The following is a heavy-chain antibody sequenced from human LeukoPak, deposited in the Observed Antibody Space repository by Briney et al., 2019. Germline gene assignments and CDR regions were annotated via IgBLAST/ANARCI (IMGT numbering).Heavy chain of an antibody. V-gene: IGHV3-23*01. CDR2: ITGGGGTT. CDR3: AKDREGLSSGYDLEYFDY. D-gene: IGHD5-12*01. J-gene: IGHJ4*02. CDR1: GFTFSSYA. Sequence: GGSLRLSCAASGFTFSSYAMNWVRQAPGKGLEWVSAITGGGGTTYYADSVKGRFTISRDNSKNTLFLQMNSLRAEDTAVYYCAKDREGLSSGYDLEYFDYWGQGTLVTFS.